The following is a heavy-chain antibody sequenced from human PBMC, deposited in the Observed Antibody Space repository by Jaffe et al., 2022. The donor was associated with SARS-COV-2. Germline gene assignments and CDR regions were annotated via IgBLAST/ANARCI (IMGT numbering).Heavy chain of an antibody. CDR1: GGSISSGSYY. D-gene: IGHD4-17*01. CDR2: IYTSGST. J-gene: IGHJ4*02. Sequence: QVQLQESGPGLVKPSQTLSLTCTVSGGSISSGSYYWSWIRQPAGKGLEWIGRIYTSGSTNYNPSLKSRVTISVDTSKNQFSLKLSSVTAADTAVYYCAREEVYGDYVDYWGQGTLVTVSS. CDR3: AREEVYGDYVDY. V-gene: IGHV4-61*02.